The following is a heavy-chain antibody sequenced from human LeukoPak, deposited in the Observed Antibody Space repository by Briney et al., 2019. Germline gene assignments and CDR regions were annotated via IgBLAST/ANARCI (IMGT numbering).Heavy chain of an antibody. CDR1: GYTFTGHY. V-gene: IGHV1-2*02. Sequence: GASVKVSCKASGYTFTGHYMHWVRQAPGQGLEWMGWINPNSGGTNYAQKFQGRVTMTRDTSISTAYMELSRLRSDDTAVYYCASFEGEWLSNWFDPWGQGTLVTVSS. CDR3: ASFEGEWLSNWFDP. CDR2: INPNSGGT. D-gene: IGHD3-3*01. J-gene: IGHJ5*02.